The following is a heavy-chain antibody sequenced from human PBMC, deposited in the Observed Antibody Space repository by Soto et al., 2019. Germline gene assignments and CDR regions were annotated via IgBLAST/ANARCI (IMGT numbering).Heavy chain of an antibody. Sequence: GGSLRLSCAASGFTVCSYGMHWVRQAPGKGLEWVAVISYDGSNKYYADSVKGRFTISRDNSKNTLYLQMNSLRAEDTAVYYCANTTPHYGSGSYYYGMDVWGQGTTVTVSS. J-gene: IGHJ6*01. CDR2: ISYDGSNK. CDR3: ANTTPHYGSGSYYYGMDV. CDR1: GFTVCSYG. V-gene: IGHV3-30*18. D-gene: IGHD3-10*01.